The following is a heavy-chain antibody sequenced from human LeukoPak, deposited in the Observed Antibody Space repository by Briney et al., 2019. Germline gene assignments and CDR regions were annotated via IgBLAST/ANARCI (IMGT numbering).Heavy chain of an antibody. D-gene: IGHD4-23*01. CDR2: IYSGGTT. J-gene: IGHJ3*01. Sequence: GGSLRLSCAASGFTVSSNHMSWVRQAPGKGLKWVSIIYSGGTTYYADSVEGRFTISRDNSKNSLYLQTNSLRAEDTAVYYCARDADYGGSPDAFDVWGRGTIVTVSS. CDR3: ARDADYGGSPDAFDV. V-gene: IGHV3-53*01. CDR1: GFTVSSNH.